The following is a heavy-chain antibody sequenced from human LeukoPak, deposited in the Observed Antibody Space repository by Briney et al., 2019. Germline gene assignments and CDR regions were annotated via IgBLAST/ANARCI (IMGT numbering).Heavy chain of an antibody. V-gene: IGHV3-21*01. J-gene: IGHJ4*02. D-gene: IGHD1-26*01. Sequence: GGSLRLSCAASGFTFSSYSMSWVRQGPPKGLERVSSISSSSTYKYYAGSVKGRFTISRDNAKNSLYLQMNSLRAEDTALYYCARGRYSGSYLLDYWGQGALVTVSS. CDR3: ARGRYSGSYLLDY. CDR1: GFTFSSYS. CDR2: ISSSSTYK.